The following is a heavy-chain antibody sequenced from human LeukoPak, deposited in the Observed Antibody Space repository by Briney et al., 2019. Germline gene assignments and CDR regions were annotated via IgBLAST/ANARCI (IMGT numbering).Heavy chain of an antibody. D-gene: IGHD2-2*02. CDR3: ATGLYCSSTSCYNSGWFDP. CDR2: FDPEDGET. V-gene: IGHV1-24*01. J-gene: IGHJ5*02. CDR1: GYTLTELS. Sequence: GASVKVSCKVSGYTLTELSMHWVRQAPGKGLEWMGGFDPEDGETIYAQKFQGRVTMTEDTSTDTAYMEPSSLRSEDTAVYYCATGLYCSSTSCYNSGWFDPWGQGTLVTVSS.